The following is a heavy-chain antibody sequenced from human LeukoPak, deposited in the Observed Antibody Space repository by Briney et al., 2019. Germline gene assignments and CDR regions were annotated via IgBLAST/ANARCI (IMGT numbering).Heavy chain of an antibody. Sequence: PSETLSLTCTVSGGSISSDQWSWIRQPPGKGLEWIGYIYYSGSTNYNPSLKSRVTVSVDTSKNQFSLTLSSVTAADAAVYYCARAGDYYVSGSYLGYWGQGTLVTVSS. CDR2: IYYSGST. CDR1: GGSISSDQ. V-gene: IGHV4-59*01. CDR3: ARAGDYYVSGSYLGY. D-gene: IGHD3-10*01. J-gene: IGHJ4*02.